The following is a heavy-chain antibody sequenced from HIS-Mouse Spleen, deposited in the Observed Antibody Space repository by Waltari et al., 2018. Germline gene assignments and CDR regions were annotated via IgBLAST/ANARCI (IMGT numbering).Heavy chain of an antibody. J-gene: IGHJ2*01. CDR2: IHYSGGT. Sequence: QLQLQESGPGLVTPSETLSLTCTVSGGSISSSSYYWGWIRQPPGKGLEWIGGIHYSGGTDYNPSLKSGGTRAVDTSKNQCSLKLSSVTAADTAVYYCAREIPYSSSWYDWYFDLWGRGTLVTVSS. CDR1: GGSISSSSYY. D-gene: IGHD6-13*01. CDR3: AREIPYSSSWYDWYFDL. V-gene: IGHV4-39*07.